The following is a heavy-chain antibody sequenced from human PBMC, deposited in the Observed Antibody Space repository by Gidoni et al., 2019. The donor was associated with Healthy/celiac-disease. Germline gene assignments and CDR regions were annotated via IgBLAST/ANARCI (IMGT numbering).Heavy chain of an antibody. J-gene: IGHJ5*02. V-gene: IGHV4-59*01. Sequence: QVQLQESGPGLVTPSETLSLTCTVSGGSISSYYWSWIRQPPGKGLEWIGYIYYSGSTNYNPSLKSRGTISVDTSKNQFSLKLSSVTAADTAVYYCARIAAAWWFDPWGQGTLVTVSS. CDR2: IYYSGST. CDR1: GGSISSYY. CDR3: ARIAAAWWFDP. D-gene: IGHD6-13*01.